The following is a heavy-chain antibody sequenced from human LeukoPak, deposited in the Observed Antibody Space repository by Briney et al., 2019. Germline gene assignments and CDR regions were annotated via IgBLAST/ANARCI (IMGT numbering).Heavy chain of an antibody. CDR3: ARDLGFKAVADPFDY. CDR1: GGSLRNYF. J-gene: IGHJ4*02. Sequence: PSETLSLTCTVSGGSLRNYFWSWIRQPPGKGLEYIGNIYYNGGTNYNPSLKSRVTISVDTSKNQFSLKLSSVTAADTAVYYCARDLGFKAVADPFDYWGQGTLVTVSS. CDR2: IYYNGGT. D-gene: IGHD6-19*01. V-gene: IGHV4-59*12.